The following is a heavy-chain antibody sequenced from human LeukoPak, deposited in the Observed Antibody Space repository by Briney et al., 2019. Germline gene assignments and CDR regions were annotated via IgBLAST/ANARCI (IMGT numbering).Heavy chain of an antibody. Sequence: KSGGSLRLSCAASGFTVSDHYMNWIRQAPGKVLEWVSYISSSGRAIYYADSVKGRFTISRDNAKNSLYLQMNSLRAEDTAVYYCARLNQRAMVKGMDYWGQGTLVTVSS. D-gene: IGHD5-18*01. CDR2: ISSSGRAI. CDR3: ARLNQRAMVKGMDY. J-gene: IGHJ4*02. V-gene: IGHV3-11*01. CDR1: GFTVSDHY.